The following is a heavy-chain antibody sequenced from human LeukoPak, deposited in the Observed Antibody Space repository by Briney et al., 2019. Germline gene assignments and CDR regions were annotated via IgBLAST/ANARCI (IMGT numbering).Heavy chain of an antibody. CDR2: ISTSSTYI. Sequence: PGGSLRLSCAASGFTFSTYSMNWVRQAPGKGLEWVSSISTSSTYIYYADSVKGRFTISRDNAKNSLYLQMNSLRAEDTAVYYCARHESVITLSSYYYGMDVWGPGTTVTVSS. D-gene: IGHD1-20*01. J-gene: IGHJ6*02. CDR1: GFTFSTYS. CDR3: ARHESVITLSSYYYGMDV. V-gene: IGHV3-21*01.